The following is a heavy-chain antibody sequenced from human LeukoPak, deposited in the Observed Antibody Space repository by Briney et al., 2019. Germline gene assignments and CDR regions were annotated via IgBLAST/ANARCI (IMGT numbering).Heavy chain of an antibody. CDR2: INPNSGGT. Sequence: ASVKVSCKTSGYSFTDYYMHWVRQAPGQGLEWMGWINPNSGGTSSAQKFQGRVTMTRDTSISTVYMEVSWLTSDDTAIYYCARADRLHGGPYLIGPWGQGTLITVSS. CDR3: ARADRLHGGPYLIGP. CDR1: GYSFTDYY. D-gene: IGHD2-21*01. J-gene: IGHJ5*02. V-gene: IGHV1-2*02.